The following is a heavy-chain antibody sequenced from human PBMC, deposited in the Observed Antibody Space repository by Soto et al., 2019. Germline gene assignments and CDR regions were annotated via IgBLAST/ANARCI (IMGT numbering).Heavy chain of an antibody. Sequence: PSETLSLTCAVYGGSFSGYYWSWIRQPPGKGLEWIGEISHSGSTNYNPSLKSRVTISVDTSKNQFSLKLSSVTAADTAVYYCARVGAAAGTGSWFDPWGQGTLVTV. CDR1: GGSFSGYY. V-gene: IGHV4-34*01. J-gene: IGHJ5*02. CDR3: ARVGAAAGTGSWFDP. CDR2: ISHSGST. D-gene: IGHD6-13*01.